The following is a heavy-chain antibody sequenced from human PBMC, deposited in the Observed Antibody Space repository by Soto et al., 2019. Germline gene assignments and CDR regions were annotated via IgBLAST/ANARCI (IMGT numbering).Heavy chain of an antibody. V-gene: IGHV4-31*03. CDR1: GGSISSGGSY. J-gene: IGHJ5*02. CDR2: FYYSGPT. CDR3: ARLGSSSWAEGIDT. Sequence: QVQLQEAGPGLVKPSETLSLTCNVSGGSISSGGSYWSWLRQHPEKGLEWIGHFYYSGPTFYNPSLKSRATISLGTSRAQLSLRLTSVTAADTAIYYCARLGSSSWAEGIDTWGQGTQVTVSS. D-gene: IGHD6-13*01.